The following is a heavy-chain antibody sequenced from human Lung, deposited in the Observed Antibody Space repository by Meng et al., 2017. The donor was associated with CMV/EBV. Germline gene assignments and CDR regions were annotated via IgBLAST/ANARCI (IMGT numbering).Heavy chain of an antibody. CDR2: ISFDGNNK. CDR1: GFNFSSYA. V-gene: IGHV3-30*04. J-gene: IGHJ4*02. CDR3: AGHLLAVGAY. D-gene: IGHD1-26*01. Sequence: LYCAASGFNFSSYAMHWVRQAPGKGLQWVAVISFDGNNKDYVDTVKGRFTISRDNSKNTLFLQMNGLRPEDTAVYYCAGHLLAVGAYWGQGTLVTVSS.